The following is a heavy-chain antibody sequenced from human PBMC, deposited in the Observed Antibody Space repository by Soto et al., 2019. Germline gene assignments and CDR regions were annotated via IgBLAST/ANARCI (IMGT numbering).Heavy chain of an antibody. J-gene: IGHJ4*02. CDR2: ISGSGGST. Sequence: GGSLRLSCAASGFTFSSYAMSWVRQAPGKGLEWVSAISGSGGSTYYADSVKGRFTISRDNSKNTLYLQMNSLRAEDTAVYYCAKDGGMLGYCSGGSCYGDYWGQGTLVTVSS. V-gene: IGHV3-23*01. D-gene: IGHD2-15*01. CDR1: GFTFSSYA. CDR3: AKDGGMLGYCSGGSCYGDY.